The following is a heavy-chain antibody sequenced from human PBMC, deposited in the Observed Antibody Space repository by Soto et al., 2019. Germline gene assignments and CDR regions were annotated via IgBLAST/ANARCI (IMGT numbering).Heavy chain of an antibody. J-gene: IGHJ6*02. CDR1: GFTFSSYG. D-gene: IGHD3-10*01. CDR3: ARRMVRGITDSPTHYYYYGMDV. Sequence: GGSLRLPCAASGFTFSSYGMHWVRQAPGKGLEWVAVIWYDGSNKYYADSVKGRFTISRDNSKNTLYLQMNSLRAEDTAVYYCARRMVRGITDSPTHYYYYGMDVWGQGTTVTVSS. V-gene: IGHV3-33*01. CDR2: IWYDGSNK.